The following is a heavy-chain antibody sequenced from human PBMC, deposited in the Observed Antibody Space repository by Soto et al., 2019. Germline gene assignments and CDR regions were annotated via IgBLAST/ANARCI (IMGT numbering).Heavy chain of an antibody. CDR1: GGSISSSSYY. V-gene: IGHV4-39*01. J-gene: IGHJ6*02. CDR2: IYYSGST. Sequence: PSETLSLTCTVSGGSISSSSYYWGWIRQPPGKGLEWIGSIYYSGSTYYNPSLKSRVTISVDTSKNQFSLKLSSVTAADTAVYDCARNYDYYGMDVWGQGTTVTVAS. CDR3: ARNYDYYGMDV.